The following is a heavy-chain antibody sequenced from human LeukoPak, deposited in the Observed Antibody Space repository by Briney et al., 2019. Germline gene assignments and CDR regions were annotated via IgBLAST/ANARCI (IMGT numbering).Heavy chain of an antibody. Sequence: PGGSLRLSCVASGFTFSSYAMHWVRQAPGKGLEWVTVISYDGSNKYYADSVKSRFTISRDNSKNTLYLQMNSLRAEDTAVYYCARDGRSGSNYGRVDYWGQGTLVTVSS. V-gene: IGHV3-30*04. J-gene: IGHJ4*02. CDR2: ISYDGSNK. D-gene: IGHD1-26*01. CDR3: ARDGRSGSNYGRVDY. CDR1: GFTFSSYA.